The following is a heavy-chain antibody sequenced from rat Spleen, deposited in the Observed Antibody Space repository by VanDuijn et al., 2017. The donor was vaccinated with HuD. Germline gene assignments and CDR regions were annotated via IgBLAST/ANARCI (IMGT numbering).Heavy chain of an antibody. CDR1: GFTFNDHF. Sequence: EVQLVASGGGLVQPGRSLKLSCAASGFTFNDHFMAWVRQAPTKGLEWVATISYGDSSGHSSTYYPDSVRGRFTISRDNAKNTLYLQMDSLRSEDTATYYCVRPTEGIAWFAYWGQGTLVTVSS. CDR2: ISYGDSSGHSST. V-gene: IGHV5-7*01. J-gene: IGHJ3*01. D-gene: IGHD1-11*01. CDR3: VRPTEGIAWFAY.